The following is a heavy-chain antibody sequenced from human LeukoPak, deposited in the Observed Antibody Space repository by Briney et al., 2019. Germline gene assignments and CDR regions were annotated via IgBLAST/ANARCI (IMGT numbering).Heavy chain of an antibody. D-gene: IGHD3-10*01. Sequence: GGSLRLSCAASGFTLSDYHMNWVRQAPGKGLEWLSSITTISHYIYYAGAVRGRFTIPRDNAKNSLYLQMNSLRGEDTAVYYCARSGGPGTYHQLRYNWFDPWGQGTLVTVSS. CDR3: ARSGGPGTYHQLRYNWFDP. CDR2: ITTISHYI. J-gene: IGHJ5*02. V-gene: IGHV3-21*01. CDR1: GFTLSDYH.